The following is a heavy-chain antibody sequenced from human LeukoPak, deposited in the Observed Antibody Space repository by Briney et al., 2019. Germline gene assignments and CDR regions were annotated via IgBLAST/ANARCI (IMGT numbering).Heavy chain of an antibody. CDR3: AKDLADYYDSSGSIDY. V-gene: IGHV3-30*02. Sequence: PGGSLRLSCAASGFTFNNYGMDSVRQAPGKGLEWVAFIRYDGSNKYCADSVKGRFTISRDNSKNTPSLQMNSLRAEDTAVFYCAKDLADYYDSSGSIDYWGQGTLVTVSS. D-gene: IGHD3-22*01. CDR1: GFTFNNYG. J-gene: IGHJ4*02. CDR2: IRYDGSNK.